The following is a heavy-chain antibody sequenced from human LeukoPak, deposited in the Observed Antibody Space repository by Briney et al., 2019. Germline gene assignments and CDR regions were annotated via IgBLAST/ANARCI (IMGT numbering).Heavy chain of an antibody. CDR2: IYSGGST. Sequence: GGSLRLSCAASGFTVSSNYMSWIRQAPGKGLEWVSVIYSGGSTYYADSVKGRFTISRDNSKNTLYLQMNSLRAEDTAVYYCARGTITMEGYYMDVWGKGTTVTISS. CDR3: ARGTITMEGYYMDV. D-gene: IGHD3-10*01. J-gene: IGHJ6*03. V-gene: IGHV3-53*01. CDR1: GFTVSSNY.